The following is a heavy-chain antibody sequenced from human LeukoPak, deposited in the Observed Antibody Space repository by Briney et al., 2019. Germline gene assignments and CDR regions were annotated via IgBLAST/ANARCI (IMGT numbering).Heavy chain of an antibody. V-gene: IGHV3-30-3*01. CDR2: ISYDGNKK. D-gene: IGHD3-22*01. CDR1: GFTFNNYA. J-gene: IGHJ4*02. Sequence: GGSLRLSCAASGFTFNNYAMHWVRQAPGKGLEWVAVISYDGNKKYYADSVKGRFTISRDNSKNTLYLQMSSVRVDDTAVYYCARDRGRYYDSRGFYWGYYFDSWGQGILVTVST. CDR3: ARDRGRYYDSRGFYWGYYFDS.